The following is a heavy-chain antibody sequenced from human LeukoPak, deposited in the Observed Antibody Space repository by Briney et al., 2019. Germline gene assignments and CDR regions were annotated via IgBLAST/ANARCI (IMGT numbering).Heavy chain of an antibody. CDR1: GGSISSYY. Sequence: SETLSLTCTVSGGSISSYYWSWIRQPAGKGLEWIVRIYTSGSTNHNPSLKSRVAMSVDTSKNQFSLKLSSVTAADTAVYYCARDIVVVPAAGFDPWGQGTLVTVSS. J-gene: IGHJ5*02. D-gene: IGHD2-2*01. CDR3: ARDIVVVPAAGFDP. V-gene: IGHV4-4*07. CDR2: IYTSGST.